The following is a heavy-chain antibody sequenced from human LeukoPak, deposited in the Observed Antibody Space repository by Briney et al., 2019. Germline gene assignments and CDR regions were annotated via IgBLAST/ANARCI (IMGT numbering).Heavy chain of an antibody. Sequence: ASVKVSCKASGGTLNRYAINWVRQAPGQGLEWMGRVIVTLVATKYAQKLQGRVTISAETSTNTAYMDLTSLRSEDTAVYYCARGPSVNYYMDVWGKGTTVIVSS. CDR1: GGTLNRYA. CDR3: ARGPSVNYYMDV. J-gene: IGHJ6*03. CDR2: VIVTLVAT. V-gene: IGHV1-69*04.